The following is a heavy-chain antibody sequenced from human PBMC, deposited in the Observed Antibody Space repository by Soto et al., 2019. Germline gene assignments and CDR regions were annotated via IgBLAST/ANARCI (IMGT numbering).Heavy chain of an antibody. Sequence: PGGSLRLSCAASGFTFDDYSMHWVRQAPWKGLEWVSGISWNSVSIGYADSVKGRFTISRDNAKNSLYLQMNSLRAEDTALYYCAKKSGSYLRGAFDIWGQRTMVAVSS. CDR3: AKKSGSYLRGAFDI. D-gene: IGHD1-26*01. CDR2: ISWNSVSI. J-gene: IGHJ3*02. CDR1: GFTFDDYS. V-gene: IGHV3-9*01.